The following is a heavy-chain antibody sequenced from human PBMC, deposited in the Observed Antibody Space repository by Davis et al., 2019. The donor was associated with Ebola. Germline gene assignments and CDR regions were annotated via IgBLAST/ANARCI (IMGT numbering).Heavy chain of an antibody. V-gene: IGHV3-53*01. CDR2: IYSDGGT. CDR3: ARGRGSWFDP. CDR1: GFTFSSNS. Sequence: GESLKISCAASGFTFSSNSMNWFRQAPGKGLEWVSVIYSDGGTDYADSVKGRFTISRDNFRNTLYLQMNSLRAEDTAMYYCARGRGSWFDPWGQGTRVTVSS. J-gene: IGHJ5*02.